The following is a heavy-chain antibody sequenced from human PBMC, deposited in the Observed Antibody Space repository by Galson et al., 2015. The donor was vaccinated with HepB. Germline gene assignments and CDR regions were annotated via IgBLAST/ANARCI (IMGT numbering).Heavy chain of an antibody. V-gene: IGHV3-30*02. CDR1: GFTFSNYG. J-gene: IGHJ4*02. Sequence: SLRLSCAASGFTFSNYGMHWVRQAPGKGLEWVAYIQYNGFTKYYGDSVTGRFTISRDNSKNTLYLQMNSLRPEDKALYHCARNTSASGYHGLHYGGQGTLVTVSS. CDR2: IQYNGFTK. D-gene: IGHD6-25*01. CDR3: ARNTSASGYHGLHY.